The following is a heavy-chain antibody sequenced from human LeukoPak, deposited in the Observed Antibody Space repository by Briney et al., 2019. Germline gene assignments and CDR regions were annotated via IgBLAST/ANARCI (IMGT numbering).Heavy chain of an antibody. CDR2: TSTSGGSA. CDR3: ARYSGSYYYPPAWDL. CDR1: GFTFSNNA. J-gene: IGHJ4*02. V-gene: IGHV3-23*01. Sequence: GGSLRLSCAASGFTFSNNAMSWVRQAPGKGLEWVSATSTSGGSAYYTDSVKGRFTISRDNSKNTLYLQMDSLRADDTAVYYCARYSGSYYYPPAWDLWGQGTLVTVSS. D-gene: IGHD1-26*01.